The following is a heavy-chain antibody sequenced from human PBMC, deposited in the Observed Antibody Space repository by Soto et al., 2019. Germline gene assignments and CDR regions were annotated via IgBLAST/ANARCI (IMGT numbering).Heavy chain of an antibody. V-gene: IGHV4-34*01. CDR2: INHSGST. CDR3: ARGRCSGGSCYAWLDP. D-gene: IGHD2-15*01. Sequence: SETLSLTCAVYGGSFSGYYWSWIRQPPGKGLEWIGKINHSGSTNYNPSLKSRVTISVDTSKNQFSLKLSSVTAADTAVYYCARGRCSGGSCYAWLDPWGQGTLVTVSS. J-gene: IGHJ5*02. CDR1: GGSFSGYY.